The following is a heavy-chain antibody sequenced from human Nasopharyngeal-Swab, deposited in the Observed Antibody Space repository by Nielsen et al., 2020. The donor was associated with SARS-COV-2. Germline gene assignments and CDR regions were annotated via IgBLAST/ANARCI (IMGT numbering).Heavy chain of an antibody. V-gene: IGHV1-3*01. CDR1: GYTFTTYA. J-gene: IGHJ6*02. D-gene: IGHD6-19*01. Sequence: ASVKVSCKASGYTFTTYAMHWVRQAPGQRLEWMGWINAGNGNTKYSQKFQGRVTITRDTSASTAYMELSSLRSEDTAVYYCARRSVHSSGWGHYYGMDVWGQGTTVTVSS. CDR3: ARRSVHSSGWGHYYGMDV. CDR2: INAGNGNT.